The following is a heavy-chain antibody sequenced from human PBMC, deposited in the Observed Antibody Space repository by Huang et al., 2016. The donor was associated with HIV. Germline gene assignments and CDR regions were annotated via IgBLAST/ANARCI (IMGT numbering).Heavy chain of an antibody. J-gene: IGHJ3*01. V-gene: IGHV3-30*02. D-gene: IGHD6-13*01. CDR1: GFPFSAYG. Sequence: QVRLVESGGGVVQPGASLTLSCSASGFPFSAYGMDWGRQAPGKVLEWVSFRRYDGNNDYLIGSVKGRFTIARDNSNNTLYLRMNSLRPEDTAVYYCVKERGSSRARSSFDFWGQGTSVIVSS. CDR3: VKERGSSRARSSFDF. CDR2: RRYDGNND.